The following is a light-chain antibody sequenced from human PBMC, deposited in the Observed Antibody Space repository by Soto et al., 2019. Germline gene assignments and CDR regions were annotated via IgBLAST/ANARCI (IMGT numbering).Light chain of an antibody. J-gene: IGKJ1*01. CDR2: GAS. Sequence: EIVMTQSPATLSVSPGERATLSCRASQAIHRNLAWYQQKPGQAPRLLIYGASTRATGIPARFSGSGSGTEFTLTISSLQSEDFAVYYCQQYNNWPRTFGQGTKVDI. CDR3: QQYNNWPRT. V-gene: IGKV3-15*01. CDR1: QAIHRN.